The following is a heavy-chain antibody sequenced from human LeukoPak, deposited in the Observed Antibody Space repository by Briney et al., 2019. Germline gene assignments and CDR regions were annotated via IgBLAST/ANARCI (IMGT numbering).Heavy chain of an antibody. V-gene: IGHV3-21*01. CDR1: GFTFSTYT. J-gene: IGHJ4*02. CDR3: ARDGRIGFDY. CDR2: ISPTSTYI. D-gene: IGHD1-26*01. Sequence: PGGSLRLSCEASGFTFSTYTMNWVRQAPGKGLEWVSSISPTSTYIFHADSVKGRFTISRDNAKSSLYLQMNSLRAEDTAVYYCARDGRIGFDYWGQGTLVTVSS.